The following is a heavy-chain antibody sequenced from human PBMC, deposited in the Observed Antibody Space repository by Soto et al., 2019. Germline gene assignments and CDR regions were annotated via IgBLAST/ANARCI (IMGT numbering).Heavy chain of an antibody. V-gene: IGHV3-13*05. J-gene: IGHJ6*02. CDR2: ISAAGDP. Sequence: EVQLVESGGGLVQPGGSLRLSCEASGFTFRNYDMHWVRQGTGKGLEWVSGISAAGDPDYADSVEGRFTISRENAHNSFFLQINSLRVGDTAVYYCARTDRDFYGLDVWGQGTTVIVSS. CDR3: ARTDRDFYGLDV. CDR1: GFTFRNYD.